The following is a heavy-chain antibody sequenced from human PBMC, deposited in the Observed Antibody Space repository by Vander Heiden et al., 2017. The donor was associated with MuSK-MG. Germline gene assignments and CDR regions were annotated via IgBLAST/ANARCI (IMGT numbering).Heavy chain of an antibody. J-gene: IGHJ4*02. Sequence: EVQLVESGGGLVKPGGSLRPSCAASGFTFGSYSMDWVRQAPGKGLEWVSSISSTSTYIHYADSVRGRFTVSKDYTKNSLYLQMNSLRAEDTAVYYCARGGDCDTTSCYLVDWGQGTLVSVSS. CDR1: GFTFGSYS. CDR3: ARGGDCDTTSCYLVD. V-gene: IGHV3-21*06. CDR2: ISSTSTYI. D-gene: IGHD2-2*01.